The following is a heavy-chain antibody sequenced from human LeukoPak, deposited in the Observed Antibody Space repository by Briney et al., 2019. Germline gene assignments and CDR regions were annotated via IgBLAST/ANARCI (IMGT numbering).Heavy chain of an antibody. CDR2: ISGSGDST. CDR1: GFPFASYA. Sequence: SGGSLRPSCAASGFPFASYAMSWVRQAPGKGLEWVSTISGSGDSTYYADSVKGRFTISRDNSKNTLYLQMNSLRAEDTAVYYCAKDYYDSSGYYHYDAFDIWGQGTMVTVSS. V-gene: IGHV3-23*01. D-gene: IGHD3-22*01. CDR3: AKDYYDSSGYYHYDAFDI. J-gene: IGHJ3*02.